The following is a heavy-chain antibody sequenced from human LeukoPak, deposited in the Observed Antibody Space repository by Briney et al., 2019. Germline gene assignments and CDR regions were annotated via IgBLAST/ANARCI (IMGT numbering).Heavy chain of an antibody. J-gene: IGHJ6*03. CDR1: GFTFSSYA. CDR3: ARTAPGTSFGGYYYYMAV. D-gene: IGHD1/OR15-1a*01. V-gene: IGHV3-23*01. CDR2: ISGSGGST. Sequence: GGSLGLSCAASGFTFSSYAMSWVRQAPGKGLEWVSAISGSGGSTYYADSVKGRFTISRDNSKNTLYLQMNSLRAEDTAVYYCARTAPGTSFGGYYYYMAVWGKGTTVTVSS.